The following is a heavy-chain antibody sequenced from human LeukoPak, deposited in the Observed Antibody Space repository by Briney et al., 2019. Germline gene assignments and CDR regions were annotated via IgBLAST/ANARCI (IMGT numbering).Heavy chain of an antibody. D-gene: IGHD6-19*01. CDR1: GGSINSHY. CDR3: VRRDTGWNYFDY. CDR2: IYSTGKN. V-gene: IGHV4-4*08. Sequence: SETLSLTCAVSGGSINSHYWGWIRQPPGKVLQWIGDIYSTGKNNYNPSLKSRVTISLDTSKSHLSLNLTSVLAADTAIYYCVRRDTGWNYFDYWGQGILVTVSS. J-gene: IGHJ4*02.